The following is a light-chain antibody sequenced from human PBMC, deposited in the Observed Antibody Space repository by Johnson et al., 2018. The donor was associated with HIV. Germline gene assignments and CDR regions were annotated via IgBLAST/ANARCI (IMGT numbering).Light chain of an antibody. Sequence: QSVLTQPPSVSAAPGQKVTISCSGSSSNIGNNYVSWYQQFPGTAPKLLIYENDKRPSGIPDRFSGSKSGTSAALGITGLQTGDEAVYYCATWDRSLTSGGVFGTGTKVTVL. J-gene: IGLJ1*01. V-gene: IGLV1-51*02. CDR3: ATWDRSLTSGGV. CDR2: END. CDR1: SSNIGNNY.